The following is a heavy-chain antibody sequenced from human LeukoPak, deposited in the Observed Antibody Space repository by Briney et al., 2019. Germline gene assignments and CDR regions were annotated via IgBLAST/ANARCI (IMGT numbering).Heavy chain of an antibody. CDR2: IKQDGSEK. D-gene: IGHD1-1*01. J-gene: IGHJ4*02. V-gene: IGHV3-7*01. CDR1: GFTFSSYW. Sequence: GGSLRLSCAASGFTFSSYWMSWVRQAPGKGLEWVANIKQDGSEKYYVDSVRGRFTISRDNAKNSLYLQMNSLRVEDTAVYYCARCTTGRTFGSLREIKRSREIDYWGQGTLVTVSS. CDR3: ARCTTGRTFGSLREIKRSREIDY.